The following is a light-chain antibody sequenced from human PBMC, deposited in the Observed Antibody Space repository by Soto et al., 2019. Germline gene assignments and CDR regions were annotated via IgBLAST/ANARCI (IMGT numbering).Light chain of an antibody. CDR3: AAWDDSLSGRV. V-gene: IGLV1-47*01. Sequence: QSVLTQPPSASGTPGQRVTISCSGSNSNIGSNSVYWYQQFPGTAPKLLIYRNNQRPSGVPDRFSGSKSGTSASLVISGLRSEDEAGYYCAAWDDSLSGRVFGGGTQLTVL. CDR2: RNN. CDR1: NSNIGSNS. J-gene: IGLJ7*01.